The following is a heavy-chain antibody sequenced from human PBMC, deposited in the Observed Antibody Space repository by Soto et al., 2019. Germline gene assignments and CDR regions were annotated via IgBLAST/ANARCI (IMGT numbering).Heavy chain of an antibody. CDR2: ISSSSSYI. V-gene: IGHV3-21*01. CDR3: AREPPGPDYGMDV. Sequence: LRLSCAASGFTFSSYSMNWVRQAPGKGLEWVSSISSSSSYIYYADSVKGRFTISRDNAKNSLYLQMNSLRAEDTAVYYCAREPPGPDYGMDVWGQGTTVTVSS. J-gene: IGHJ6*02. CDR1: GFTFSSYS.